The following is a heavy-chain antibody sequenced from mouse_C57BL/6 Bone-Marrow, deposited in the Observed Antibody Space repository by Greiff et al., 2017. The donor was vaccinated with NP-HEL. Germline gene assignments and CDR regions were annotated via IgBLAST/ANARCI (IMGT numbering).Heavy chain of an antibody. CDR1: GYTFTSYG. CDR2: IYPRSGNT. CDR3: ARSKAMDY. Sequence: QVQLQQSGAELVRPGASVKLSCKASGYTFTSYGISWVKQSTGQGLEWIGEIYPRSGNTYYNDKFKGKATLTADKSSSTPYMQLRSLTSEDSAVYFCARSKAMDYWGQGTSVTVSS. V-gene: IGHV1-81*01. J-gene: IGHJ4*01.